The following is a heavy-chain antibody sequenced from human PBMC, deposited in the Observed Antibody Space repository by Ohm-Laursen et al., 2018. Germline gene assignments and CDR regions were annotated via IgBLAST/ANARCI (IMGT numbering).Heavy chain of an antibody. Sequence: SDTLSLTCAVSGGSISSYYWSWIRQPAGKGLEWIGRIYTSGSTNYNPSLKSRVTMSVDTSKNQFSLKLSSVTAADTAVYYCARATYSSGWYEYWYFDLWGRGTLVTVSS. CDR2: IYTSGST. J-gene: IGHJ2*01. CDR3: ARATYSSGWYEYWYFDL. D-gene: IGHD6-19*01. CDR1: GGSISSYY. V-gene: IGHV4-4*07.